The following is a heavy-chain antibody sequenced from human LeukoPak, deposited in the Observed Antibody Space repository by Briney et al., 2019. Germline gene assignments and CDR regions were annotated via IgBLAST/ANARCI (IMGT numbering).Heavy chain of an antibody. D-gene: IGHD4-17*01. V-gene: IGHV4-59*01. Sequence: SETLSLTCTVSGGSISSYYWSWIRQPPGKGLEWIGYIYYSGSTNYNPSLKSRVTISVDTSKNQFSLKLSSVTAADTAVCYCARSRTTVTTPFDYWGQGTLVTVSS. CDR3: ARSRTTVTTPFDY. CDR2: IYYSGST. CDR1: GGSISSYY. J-gene: IGHJ4*02.